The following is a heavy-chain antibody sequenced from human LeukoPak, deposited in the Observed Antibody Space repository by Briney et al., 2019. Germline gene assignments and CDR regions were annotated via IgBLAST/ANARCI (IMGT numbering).Heavy chain of an antibody. CDR3: ARAVDLAVAGTGFDY. V-gene: IGHV1-18*01. Sequence: GASVKVSCTASGYTFTSYGISWVRQAPGQGLEWMGWISAYNGNTNYAQKLQGRVTMTTDTSTSTAYMELRSLRSDDTAVYYCARAVDLAVAGTGFDYWGQGTLLTVSS. J-gene: IGHJ4*02. D-gene: IGHD6-19*01. CDR1: GYTFTSYG. CDR2: ISAYNGNT.